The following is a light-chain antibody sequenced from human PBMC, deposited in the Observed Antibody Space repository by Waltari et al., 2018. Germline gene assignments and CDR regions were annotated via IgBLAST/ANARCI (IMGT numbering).Light chain of an antibody. CDR3: CSYAGLGIYV. J-gene: IGLJ1*01. Sequence: QSGLTQPASVSGSPGQSITISCPGTSSDVGNYNLVSWYQQYPGKAPKLMVYEVTKRTSGVSDRFSGSKSGNTASLTIYGLQSEDEADYYCCSYAGLGIYVFGTGTKVTDL. V-gene: IGLV2-23*02. CDR2: EVT. CDR1: SSDVGNYNL.